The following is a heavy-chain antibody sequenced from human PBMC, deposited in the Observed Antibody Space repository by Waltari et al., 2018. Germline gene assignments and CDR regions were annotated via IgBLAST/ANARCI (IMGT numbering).Heavy chain of an antibody. D-gene: IGHD6-13*01. J-gene: IGHJ6*02. Sequence: QLQLVQSGAEVKKPGASVKVSCKAAGYTFTSYAMHWMRPAPGQRLEWMGWINAGNGNTKYSQKFQGRVTITRDTSASTAYMELSSLRSEDTAVYYCARGDSSSWSGRHWTYGMDVWGQGTTVTVSS. CDR1: GYTFTSYA. V-gene: IGHV1-3*01. CDR3: ARGDSSSWSGRHWTYGMDV. CDR2: INAGNGNT.